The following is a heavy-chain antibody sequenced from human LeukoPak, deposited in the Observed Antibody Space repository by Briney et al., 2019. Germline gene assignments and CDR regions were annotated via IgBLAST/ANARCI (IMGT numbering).Heavy chain of an antibody. CDR1: GGSFSGYY. J-gene: IGHJ5*02. CDR3: ASGRKIAVAVSWFDP. D-gene: IGHD6-19*01. Sequence: SETLSLTCAVYGGSFSGYYWSWIRQPPGKGLEWIGEINHSGSTNYNPSLKCRVTISVDTSKNQFSLKLSSVTATETDVYYCASGRKIAVAVSWFDPWGQGTLVTVSS. V-gene: IGHV4-34*01. CDR2: INHSGST.